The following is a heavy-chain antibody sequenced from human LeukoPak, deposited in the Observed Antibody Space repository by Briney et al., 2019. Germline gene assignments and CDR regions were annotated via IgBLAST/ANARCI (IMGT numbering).Heavy chain of an antibody. CDR1: GGSMSPYH. V-gene: IGHV4-59*08. Sequence: SETLSLTCTVSGGSMSPYHWGWIRQPPGKGLEWTGYIYYSGSTNYNPSLKSRVTISVDTSKNQFSLKLSSVTAADTAVYYCAGSHVPAAILGVWFDPWGQGTLVTVSS. D-gene: IGHD2-2*02. CDR2: IYYSGST. J-gene: IGHJ5*02. CDR3: AGSHVPAAILGVWFDP.